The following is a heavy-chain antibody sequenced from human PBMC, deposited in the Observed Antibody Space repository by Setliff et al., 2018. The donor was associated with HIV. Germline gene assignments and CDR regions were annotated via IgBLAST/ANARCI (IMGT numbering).Heavy chain of an antibody. D-gene: IGHD5-18*01. Sequence: PGESLKISCKGSGYSFTTYWIGWVRQMPGKGLEWMGTIYPGDSDTRYSPSFQGQVTISADKSISTAYLRWSSLKASDTAMYYCARLLMPRGFSYGSYYYYGMDVWGQGTAVTVSS. J-gene: IGHJ6*02. CDR2: IYPGDSDT. CDR3: ARLLMPRGFSYGSYYYYGMDV. V-gene: IGHV5-51*01. CDR1: GYSFTTYW.